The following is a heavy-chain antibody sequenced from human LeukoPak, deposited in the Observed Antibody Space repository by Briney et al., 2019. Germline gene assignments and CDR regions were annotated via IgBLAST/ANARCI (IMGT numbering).Heavy chain of an antibody. CDR3: ARDYYDSSGYYLGASWFDP. V-gene: IGHV1-18*01. Sequence: GASVKVSCKASGYTFTSYGISWVRQAPGQGLEWMGWISAYNGNTNYAQKLQGRVTMTTDTSTSTAYMELRSLRSDDTAVYYCARDYYDSSGYYLGASWFDPWGQGTLVTVSS. CDR2: ISAYNGNT. CDR1: GYTFTSYG. J-gene: IGHJ5*02. D-gene: IGHD3-22*01.